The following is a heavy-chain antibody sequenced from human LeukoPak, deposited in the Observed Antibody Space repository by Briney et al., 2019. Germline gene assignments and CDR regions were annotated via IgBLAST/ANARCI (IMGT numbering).Heavy chain of an antibody. V-gene: IGHV3-48*04. Sequence: PGGSLRLSCAASGFTFSSYSMNWVRQAPGKGLEWVSYISSSSSTIYYADSVKGRFTISRDNAKNSLYLQMNSLRAEDTAVYYCARSAMGNPPDYWGQGTLVTVSS. CDR2: ISSSSSTI. J-gene: IGHJ4*02. CDR1: GFTFSSYS. D-gene: IGHD5-18*01. CDR3: ARSAMGNPPDY.